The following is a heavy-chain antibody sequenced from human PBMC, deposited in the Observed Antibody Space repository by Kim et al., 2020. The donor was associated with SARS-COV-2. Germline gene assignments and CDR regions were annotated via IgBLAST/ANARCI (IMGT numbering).Heavy chain of an antibody. CDR3: ARVLGGFLEWLSPDWYFDL. Sequence: SETLSLTCTVSGGSISSYYWSWIRQPPGKGLEWIGYIYYSGSTNYNPSLKSRVTISVDTSKNQFSLKLSSVTAADTAVYYCARVLGGFLEWLSPDWYFDLWGRGTLVTVSS. CDR2: IYYSGST. J-gene: IGHJ2*01. CDR1: GGSISSYY. V-gene: IGHV4-59*01. D-gene: IGHD3-3*01.